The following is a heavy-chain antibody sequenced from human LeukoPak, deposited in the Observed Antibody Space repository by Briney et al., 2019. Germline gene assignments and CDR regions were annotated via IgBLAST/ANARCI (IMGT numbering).Heavy chain of an antibody. J-gene: IGHJ4*02. D-gene: IGHD4-17*01. V-gene: IGHV3-43*02. CDR3: ASVPIYGVIVDY. CDR1: GFTFHNYA. Sequence: GGSLRLSCAASGFTFHNYAIHWVRQAPGKGLEWVSLTSGDGITTYFADSVKGRFTISRDNSKSSLFLQMNSLRTEDTALYYCASVPIYGVIVDYWGQGTLVTVSS. CDR2: TSGDGITT.